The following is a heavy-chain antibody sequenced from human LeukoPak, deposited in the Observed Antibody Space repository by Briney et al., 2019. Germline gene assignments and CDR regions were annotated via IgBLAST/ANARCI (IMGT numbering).Heavy chain of an antibody. V-gene: IGHV1-18*01. CDR3: ARDKLRFLGSFVGMDV. D-gene: IGHD3-3*01. CDR2: ISAYNGNT. CDR1: GYTFTSYG. Sequence: ASVKVSCKASGYTFTSYGISWVRQAPGQGLEWMGWISAYNGNTNYAQKLQGRVTMTTDTSTSTAYMELRSLRSDDTAVYYCARDKLRFLGSFVGMDVWGKGITVTVSS. J-gene: IGHJ6*03.